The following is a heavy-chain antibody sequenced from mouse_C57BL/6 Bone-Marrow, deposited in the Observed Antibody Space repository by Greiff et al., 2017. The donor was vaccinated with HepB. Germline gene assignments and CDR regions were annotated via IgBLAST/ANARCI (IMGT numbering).Heavy chain of an antibody. Sequence: VQLQQPGPGLVQPSQSLSITCTVSGFSLTSYGVHWVRQSPGKGLEWLGVIWRGGSTDYNAAFMSRLSITKDNSKSQVFFKMNSLQADDTAIYYCAKNRGLGRYYFDYWGQGTTLTVSS. CDR1: GFSLTSYG. CDR3: AKNRGLGRYYFDY. V-gene: IGHV2-5*01. J-gene: IGHJ2*01. D-gene: IGHD4-1*01. CDR2: IWRGGST.